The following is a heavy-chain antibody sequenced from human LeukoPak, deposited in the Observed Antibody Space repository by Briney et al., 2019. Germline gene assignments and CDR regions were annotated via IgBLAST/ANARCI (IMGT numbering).Heavy chain of an antibody. Sequence: GGSLRLSCAASGFSFSKYGLHWVRQAPGKGLQGVAMIWYDGSQRYYVDSVNGRFTISRDSSKNTMFLQMNSLTDEDTAVYYCAIENFDSGGPGSGSPAFDIWGQGTMVSVSS. D-gene: IGHD3-22*01. V-gene: IGHV3-30*02. J-gene: IGHJ3*02. CDR3: AIENFDSGGPGSGSPAFDI. CDR1: GFSFSKYG. CDR2: IWYDGSQR.